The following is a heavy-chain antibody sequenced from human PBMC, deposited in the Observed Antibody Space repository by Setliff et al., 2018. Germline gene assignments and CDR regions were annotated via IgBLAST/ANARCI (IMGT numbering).Heavy chain of an antibody. CDR3: AKRDYYDSSGYLLPYMDV. D-gene: IGHD3-22*01. CDR1: GFTFSSYA. V-gene: IGHV3-23*01. CDR2: ISGSGGST. Sequence: GGSLRLSCAASGFTFSSYAMSWVRQAPGKGLEWVSAISGSGGSTYYADSVKCRFTISRDNSKETLYLQVNSLRAEDTAVYYCAKRDYYDSSGYLLPYMDVWGKGTTVTVSS. J-gene: IGHJ6*03.